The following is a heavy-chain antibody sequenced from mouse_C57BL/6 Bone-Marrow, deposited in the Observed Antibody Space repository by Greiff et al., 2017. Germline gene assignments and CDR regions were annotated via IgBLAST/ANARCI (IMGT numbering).Heavy chain of an antibody. CDR1: GFTFSSYA. CDR3: ASDGRQLRLLFAY. CDR2: ISDGGSYT. D-gene: IGHD3-2*02. J-gene: IGHJ3*01. V-gene: IGHV5-4*03. Sequence: EVKLVESGGGLVKPGGSLKLSCAASGFTFSSYAMSWVRQTPEKRLEWVATISDGGSYTYYPDNVKGRFTISRDNAKNNLYLQMSHLKSEDTAMYDCASDGRQLRLLFAYWGQGTLVTVSA.